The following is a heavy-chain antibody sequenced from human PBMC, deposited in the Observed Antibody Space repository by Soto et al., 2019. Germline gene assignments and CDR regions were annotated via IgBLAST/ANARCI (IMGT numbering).Heavy chain of an antibody. CDR3: GRDRIAVSGGLDY. J-gene: IGHJ4*02. D-gene: IGHD6-19*01. V-gene: IGHV3-30-3*01. CDR1: GFTFSSYP. CDR2: VSYDGSDK. Sequence: GGSLRLSCAASGFTFSSYPMHWVRQAPGKGLEWVAVVSYDGSDKYYADSVKGRFTISRDNSKNTLSLQMDSLRAEDTAVYYCGRDRIAVSGGLDYWGQGTLVTVSS.